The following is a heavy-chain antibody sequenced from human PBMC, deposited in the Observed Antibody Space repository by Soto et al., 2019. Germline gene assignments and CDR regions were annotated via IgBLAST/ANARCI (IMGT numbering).Heavy chain of an antibody. V-gene: IGHV5-10-1*01. CDR1: GYSFTSYW. CDR2: IDPSDSYT. D-gene: IGHD6-19*01. CDR3: ARHLSYSSGWSRYFDL. Sequence: EVQLVQSGAEVKKPGESLRISCEGSGYSFTSYWIGWVRQMPGKGLEWMGRIDPSDSYTNYSPSFQGHVTISADKSISTAYLQWSSLKASDTAMYYCARHLSYSSGWSRYFDLWGRGTLVTVSS. J-gene: IGHJ2*01.